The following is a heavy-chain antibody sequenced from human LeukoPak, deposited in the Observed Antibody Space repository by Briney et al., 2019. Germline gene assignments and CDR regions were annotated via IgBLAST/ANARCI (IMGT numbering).Heavy chain of an antibody. D-gene: IGHD3-10*01. Sequence: GGSLRLSCAAYGFTFSSYSMNWVRQAPGKGLEWVSSISSSSSYIYYADSVKGRFTISRDNAKNSLYLQMNSLRAEDTAVYYCARDGDLWFGEANYYGMDVWGQGTTVTVSS. CDR1: GFTFSSYS. CDR3: ARDGDLWFGEANYYGMDV. V-gene: IGHV3-21*01. CDR2: ISSSSSYI. J-gene: IGHJ6*02.